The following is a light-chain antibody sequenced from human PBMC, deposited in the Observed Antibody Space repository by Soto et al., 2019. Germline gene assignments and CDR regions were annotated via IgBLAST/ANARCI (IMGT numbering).Light chain of an antibody. V-gene: IGKV3-20*01. CDR3: QQYGSSPPYT. CDR2: GAS. J-gene: IGKJ2*01. CDR1: QSVSSSY. Sequence: EIVLTQSPGTLSLSPGERATLSCRASQSVSSSYLAWYQQKPGQAPRLLIYGASSRATGIPDRFSGSGSGTDFTLTISRLEPDDFAVYYCQQYGSSPPYTFGQGTKLEI.